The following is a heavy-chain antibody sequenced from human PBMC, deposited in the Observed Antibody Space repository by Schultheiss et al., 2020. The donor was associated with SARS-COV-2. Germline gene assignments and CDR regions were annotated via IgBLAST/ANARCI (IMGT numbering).Heavy chain of an antibody. J-gene: IGHJ3*02. CDR2: IGTAGDT. D-gene: IGHD4-17*01. CDR3: ARATTEDAFDI. CDR1: GFTFSSYD. V-gene: IGHV3-13*01. Sequence: GGSLRLSCAASGFTFSSYDMHWVRQATGKGLEWVSAIGTAGDTYYPGSVKGRFTISRENAKNSLYLQMNSLRAGDTAVYYCARATTEDAFDIWGQGTMVTVSS.